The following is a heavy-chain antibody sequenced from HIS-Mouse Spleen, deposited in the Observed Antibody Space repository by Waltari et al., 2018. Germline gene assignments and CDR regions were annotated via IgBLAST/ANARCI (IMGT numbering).Heavy chain of an antibody. Sequence: EVQLVESGGGLIQPGGSLRLSCAASGFTVTSNYIIWVRQAPGKGLEWVSVIYSGGRTYYADSVKGRFTISRDNSKNTLYLQMNSLRAEDTAVYYCARGGLAAAGWYFDLWGRGTLVTVSS. CDR3: ARGGLAAAGWYFDL. D-gene: IGHD6-13*01. CDR2: IYSGGRT. CDR1: GFTVTSNY. V-gene: IGHV3-53*01. J-gene: IGHJ2*01.